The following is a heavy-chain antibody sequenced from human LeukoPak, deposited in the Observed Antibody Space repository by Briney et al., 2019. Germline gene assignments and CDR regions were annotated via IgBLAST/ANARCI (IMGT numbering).Heavy chain of an antibody. Sequence: PSETLSPTCTVSGGSISSGGYYWSWIRQHPGKGLEWIGYIYYSGSIYYNPSLKSRVTISVDTSKNQFSLKLSSVTAADTAVYYCARAYSSGYYPFDYWGQGTLVTVSS. CDR2: IYYSGSI. V-gene: IGHV4-31*03. CDR1: GGSISSGGYY. D-gene: IGHD3-22*01. CDR3: ARAYSSGYYPFDY. J-gene: IGHJ4*02.